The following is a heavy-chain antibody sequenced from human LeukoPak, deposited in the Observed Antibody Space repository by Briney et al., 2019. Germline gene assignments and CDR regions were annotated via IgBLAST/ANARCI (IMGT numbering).Heavy chain of an antibody. CDR3: AGYYDSSVGFDY. J-gene: IGHJ4*02. Sequence: SETLSLTCTVSGGSISGYYWSWIRQPPGKGLEWIGYIYYSGSTNYNPSLKSRVTISVDTSKNQFSLKLSSVTAADTAVYYCAGYYDSSVGFDYWGQGTLVTVSS. D-gene: IGHD3-22*01. CDR1: GGSISGYY. CDR2: IYYSGST. V-gene: IGHV4-59*08.